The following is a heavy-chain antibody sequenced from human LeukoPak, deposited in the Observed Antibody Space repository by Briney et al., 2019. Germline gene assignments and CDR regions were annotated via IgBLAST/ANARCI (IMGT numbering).Heavy chain of an antibody. D-gene: IGHD3-22*01. V-gene: IGHV4-38-2*02. CDR3: ARDRRNSAYYYDSGGYYVEY. CDR2: IYHSVST. Sequence: SETLSLTCAVSGYSISGGYYWAWIRQPPGKGLEWIGSIYHSVSTYYNPSLKSRVTISVDTSKNQFSLRLSSVTAADTAIYYCARDRRNSAYYYDSGGYYVEYWGQGTLVTVSS. CDR1: GYSISGGYY. J-gene: IGHJ4*02.